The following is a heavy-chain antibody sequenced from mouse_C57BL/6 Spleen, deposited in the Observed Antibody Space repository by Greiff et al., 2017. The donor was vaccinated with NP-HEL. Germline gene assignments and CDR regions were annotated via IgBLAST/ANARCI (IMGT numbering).Heavy chain of an antibody. J-gene: IGHJ1*03. D-gene: IGHD1-1*01. Sequence: QVQLKQPGAELVRPGTSVKLSCKASGYTFTSYWMHWVKQRPGQGLEWIGVIDPSDSYTNYNQKFKGKATLTVDTSSSTAYMQLSSLTSEDSAVYYCARQITTVGYFDVWGTGTTVTVSS. CDR3: ARQITTVGYFDV. CDR2: IDPSDSYT. V-gene: IGHV1-59*01. CDR1: GYTFTSYW.